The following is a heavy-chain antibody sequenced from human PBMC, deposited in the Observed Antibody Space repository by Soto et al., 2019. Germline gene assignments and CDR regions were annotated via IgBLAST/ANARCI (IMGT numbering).Heavy chain of an antibody. CDR2: IYYSGST. CDR1: GDSISSGGFH. CDR3: AAVPISDFWSGFQNYFDY. J-gene: IGHJ4*02. D-gene: IGHD3-3*01. V-gene: IGHV4-31*03. Sequence: PSETLSLTCTVSGDSISSGGFHWSWIRQHPGKGLEWIGYIYYSGSTYYNPSRKSRVSISVDTSKNQLSLKLGSVTAADTAVYYCAAVPISDFWSGFQNYFDYWGQGTLVTVSS.